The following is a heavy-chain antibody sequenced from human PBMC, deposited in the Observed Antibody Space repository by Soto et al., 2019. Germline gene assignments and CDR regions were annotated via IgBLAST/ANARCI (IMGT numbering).Heavy chain of an antibody. V-gene: IGHV1-46*01. D-gene: IGHD3-3*01. CDR1: GYTFTTCY. CDR2: INPHGGST. Sequence: ASVKVSCKASGYTFTTCYMHWVRQAPGRGLEWMGVINPHGGSTKYAQKFQGRVTMTRDTSRSTVYMELRSLRSDDTAIYYCARSSGGNFGIIIEGSNWFDPWGQGTLVTVSS. CDR3: ARSSGGNFGIIIEGSNWFDP. J-gene: IGHJ5*02.